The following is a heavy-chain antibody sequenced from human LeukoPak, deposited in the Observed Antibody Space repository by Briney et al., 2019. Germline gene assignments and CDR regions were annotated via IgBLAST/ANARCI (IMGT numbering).Heavy chain of an antibody. CDR2: ICYDGSNK. CDR3: ARDLGIAGY. D-gene: IGHD6-13*01. J-gene: IGHJ4*02. V-gene: IGHV3-33*01. CDR1: GVTFSSYG. Sequence: GGSLRLSCAASGVTFSSYGMHWVRQAPGKGLEWVAVICYDGSNKYYADSVKGRFTISRDNSKNTLYLQMHSLRAEEPAVYYRARDLGIAGYWGQGTLVTVSS.